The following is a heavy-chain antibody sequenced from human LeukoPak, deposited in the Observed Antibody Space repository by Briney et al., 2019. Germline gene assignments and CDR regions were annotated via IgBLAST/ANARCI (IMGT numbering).Heavy chain of an antibody. Sequence: GGSLRLSCAASGFTFSGYSMNWVGQAPGKGREGGAVISYDGSNKYYADSVKGRFTISRDNSKNTLYLQMHSLRAEDTAVYFCARGTTVTLFLDAFDIWGQGTMVTVSS. D-gene: IGHD4-17*01. V-gene: IGHV3-30*03. CDR2: ISYDGSNK. CDR3: ARGTTVTLFLDAFDI. CDR1: GFTFSGYS. J-gene: IGHJ3*02.